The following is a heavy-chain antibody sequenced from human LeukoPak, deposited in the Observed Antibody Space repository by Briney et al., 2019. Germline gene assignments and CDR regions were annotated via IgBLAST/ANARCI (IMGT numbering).Heavy chain of an antibody. D-gene: IGHD6-19*01. J-gene: IGHJ4*02. CDR2: ISGSGDTT. V-gene: IGHV3-23*01. CDR3: AKQPLPYSSGWYGIDY. CDR1: GFIFSNYA. Sequence: GGSLRLSCTASGFIFSNYAMTWVRQAPGKGLEWVSTISGSGDTTYYADSVKGRFTISRDNSKNTLHLQMNSLRAEDTAVYYCAKQPLPYSSGWYGIDYWGQGTLVTVSS.